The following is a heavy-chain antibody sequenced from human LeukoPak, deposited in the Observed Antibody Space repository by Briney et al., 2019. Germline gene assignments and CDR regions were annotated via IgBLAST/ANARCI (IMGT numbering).Heavy chain of an antibody. Sequence: GASVKVSCKASGGTFSSYAISWVRQAPGQGLEWMGGIIPIFGTANYAQKFQGRVTITADKSTSTAYMELSSLRSEDTAVYYCARALAAQHTNNYYYYYMDVWGKGTTVTVSS. CDR3: ARALAAQHTNNYYYYYMDV. J-gene: IGHJ6*03. D-gene: IGHD6-13*01. CDR2: IIPIFGTA. V-gene: IGHV1-69*06. CDR1: GGTFSSYA.